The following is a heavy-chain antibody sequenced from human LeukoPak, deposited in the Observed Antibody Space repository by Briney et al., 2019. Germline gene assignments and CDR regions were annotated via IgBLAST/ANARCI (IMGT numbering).Heavy chain of an antibody. CDR2: IRYDGSNK. D-gene: IGHD2-2*02. V-gene: IGHV3-30*02. J-gene: IGHJ4*02. CDR3: AKDAGCWYQLLYLDY. Sequence: PGGSLRLSCAASGFTFGSYGMHWVRQAPGKGLEWEAFIRYDGSNKYYADSVKGRFTISRDNSKNTLYLQMNSLRAEDTAVYYCAKDAGCWYQLLYLDYWGQGNLVTISS. CDR1: GFTFGSYG.